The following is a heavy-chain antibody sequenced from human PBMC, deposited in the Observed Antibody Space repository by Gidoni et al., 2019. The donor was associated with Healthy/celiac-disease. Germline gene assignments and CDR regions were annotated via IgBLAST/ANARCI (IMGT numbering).Heavy chain of an antibody. CDR3: ARDSWILYFGELSGSGRFDP. CDR2: IYYSGST. Sequence: QLQLQESGPGLLKPSETLSLTCTVSGGSLIRSSYYLGWIRQPPGKGLEWIGSIYYSGSTYYNPSLKSRVTISVDTSKNQFSLKLSSVTAADTAVYYCARDSWILYFGELSGSGRFDPWGQGTLVTVSS. J-gene: IGHJ5*02. CDR1: GGSLIRSSYY. V-gene: IGHV4-39*07. D-gene: IGHD3-10*01.